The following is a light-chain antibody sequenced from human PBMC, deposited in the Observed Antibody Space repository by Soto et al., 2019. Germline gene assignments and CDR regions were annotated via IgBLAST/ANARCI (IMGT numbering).Light chain of an antibody. CDR1: NSDIGGYNY. CDR2: DVS. V-gene: IGLV2-14*03. J-gene: IGLJ2*01. CDR3: SSYTSRSTLGV. Sequence: QSALTQPASVSGSPGQSITISCTETNSDIGGYNYVSWYQQHPGKAPKLMIYDVSNRPSGVSYRFSGSKSGNTASLTISGLQAKDEADYNCSSYTSRSTLGVFGGGTQLTVL.